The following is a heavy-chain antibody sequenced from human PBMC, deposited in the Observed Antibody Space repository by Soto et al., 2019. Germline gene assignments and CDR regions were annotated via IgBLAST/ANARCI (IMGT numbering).Heavy chain of an antibody. CDR3: ARGISRDYDFCGGRYYDNGIHA. D-gene: IGHD3-3*01. J-gene: IGHJ6*02. Sequence: ASVKVSCKASGYTFTSYGISWVRQAPGQGLEWMGWINPNSGGTNYAQKFQGWVTMTRDTSISTAYMELSRLRSDDTAVYYCARGISRDYDFCGGRYYDNGIHAWGQGITVTVSS. CDR1: GYTFTSYG. V-gene: IGHV1-2*04. CDR2: INPNSGGT.